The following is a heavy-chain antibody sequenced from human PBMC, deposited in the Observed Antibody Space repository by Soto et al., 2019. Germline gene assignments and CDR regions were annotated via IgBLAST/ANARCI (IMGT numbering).Heavy chain of an antibody. J-gene: IGHJ3*02. CDR2: MNPNSGNT. CDR1: GYTFTSYD. Sequence: GASVKVSCKASGYTFTSYDINWVRQATGQGLEWMGWMNPNSGNTGYAQKFQGRVTMTRNTSMSTAYMELRSLRSDDTAVYYCARTAGVHETYAFDIWGQGTMVTVSS. V-gene: IGHV1-8*01. CDR3: ARTAGVHETYAFDI.